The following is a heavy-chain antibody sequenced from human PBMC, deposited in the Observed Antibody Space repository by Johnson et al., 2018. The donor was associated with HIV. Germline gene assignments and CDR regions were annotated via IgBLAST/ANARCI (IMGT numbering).Heavy chain of an antibody. J-gene: IGHJ3*02. Sequence: VQLVESGGGLVQPGRSLRLSCAASGFTFDDYAMHWVRQAPGKGLEWVSGISWNSVSIGYADSVKGRFTISRDNAKNSLYLQMNSLRAEDTALYYCAKDMAPYGSSSSSGAFDIWGQGTMVTVSS. CDR2: ISWNSVSI. CDR3: AKDMAPYGSSSSSGAFDI. CDR1: GFTFDDYA. D-gene: IGHD6-6*01. V-gene: IGHV3-9*01.